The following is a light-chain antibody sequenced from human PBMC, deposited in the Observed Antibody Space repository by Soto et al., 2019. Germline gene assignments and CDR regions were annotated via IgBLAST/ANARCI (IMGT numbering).Light chain of an antibody. J-gene: IGLJ3*02. CDR2: EVN. V-gene: IGLV2-23*02. CDR1: SSDAASYNL. CDR3: CSYAGSNTLM. Sequence: QSALTQPASVSGSPGQSITISCTGTSSDAASYNLVSWYQQHPGKAPKLMLYEVNNRPSGVSNRFSGSKSGNTASLTISGLQTEDEADYYCCSYAGSNTLMFGGGTKLTVL.